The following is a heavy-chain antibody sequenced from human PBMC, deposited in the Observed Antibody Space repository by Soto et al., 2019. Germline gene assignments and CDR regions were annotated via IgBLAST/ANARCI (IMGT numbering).Heavy chain of an antibody. CDR3: ARGTTMVRGNYYYYGMDA. D-gene: IGHD3-10*01. CDR1: GGSISSGDYY. CDR2: IYYSGST. Sequence: QVQLQESGPGLVKPSQTLSLTCTVSGGSISSGDYYWSWIRQPPGKGLEWIGYIYYSGSTYYNPSLKSRVTISVDTSKNQFALKLSSVTAADTAVYYCARGTTMVRGNYYYYGMDAWGQGTTVTVSS. J-gene: IGHJ6*02. V-gene: IGHV4-30-4*01.